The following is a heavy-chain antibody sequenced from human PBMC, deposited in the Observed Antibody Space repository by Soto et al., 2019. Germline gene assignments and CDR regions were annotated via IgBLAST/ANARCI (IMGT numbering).Heavy chain of an antibody. J-gene: IGHJ4*02. D-gene: IGHD2-2*02. CDR2: IYYSGST. CDR3: ARGGYCSSTSCYKAKAYYYDSSGYYQFDY. Sequence: SETLSLTCTVSGGSISIYYWSWIRQPPGKGLEWIGYIYYSGSTNYNPSLKSRVTISVDTSKNQFSLKLSSVTAADTAVYYCARGGYCSSTSCYKAKAYYYDSSGYYQFDYWGQGTLVTV. V-gene: IGHV4-59*01. CDR1: GGSISIYY.